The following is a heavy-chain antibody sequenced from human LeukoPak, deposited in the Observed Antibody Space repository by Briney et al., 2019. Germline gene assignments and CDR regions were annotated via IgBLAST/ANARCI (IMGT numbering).Heavy chain of an antibody. J-gene: IGHJ4*02. D-gene: IGHD6-13*01. V-gene: IGHV3-11*01. Sequence: GGSLRLSCAASGFTFGDYYMSWIRQAPGKGLEWVSYISTSGSTIYYADSVKGRFTISRDNAKNSLYLQMNSPRAEDTAVYYCASPGSSSWYASDYWGQGTLVTVSS. CDR2: ISTSGSTI. CDR3: ASPGSSSWYASDY. CDR1: GFTFGDYY.